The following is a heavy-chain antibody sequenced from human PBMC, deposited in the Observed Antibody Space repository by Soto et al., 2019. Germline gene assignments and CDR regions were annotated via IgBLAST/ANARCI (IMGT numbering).Heavy chain of an antibody. CDR1: GFTFSAFA. CDR2: ISGSASIT. V-gene: IGHV3-23*01. CDR3: AKTGSWYYFAS. Sequence: DVQLLESGGGLVQPGGSLRLSCAASGFTFSAFAMSWVRQAPGKGLEWVSTISGSASITYYADSVKGRFTISRDNSKKTLYLQMSSMRAEDTAVYYCAKTGSWYYFASWGQGTLVTVCS. J-gene: IGHJ4*02. D-gene: IGHD6-13*01.